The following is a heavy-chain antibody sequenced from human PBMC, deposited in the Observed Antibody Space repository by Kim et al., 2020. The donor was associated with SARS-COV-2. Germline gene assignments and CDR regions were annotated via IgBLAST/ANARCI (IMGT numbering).Heavy chain of an antibody. CDR2: IYYSGST. D-gene: IGHD1-7*01. J-gene: IGHJ6*02. V-gene: IGHV4-39*07. CDR3: ARDLRSLLQTTQHTRYYYYGMDV. Sequence: SETLSLTCTVSGGSISSSSYYWGWIRQPPGKGLEWIGSIYYSGSTYYNPSLKSRVTISVDTSKNQFSLKLSSVTAADTAVYYCARDLRSLLQTTQHTRYYYYGMDVWGQGTTVTVSS. CDR1: GGSISSSSYY.